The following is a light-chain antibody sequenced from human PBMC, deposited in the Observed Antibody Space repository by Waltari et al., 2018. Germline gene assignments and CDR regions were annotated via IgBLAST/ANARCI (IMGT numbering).Light chain of an antibody. J-gene: IGLJ2*01. CDR3: AAWDDSLNGPV. CDR1: SSNIGSNT. Sequence: ASGTPGQRVTISCSGSSSNIGSNTVNWYQQLPGTAPKLLIYSNNQRPSGVPDRFSGSKSGTSASLAISGLQSEDEADYYCAAWDDSLNGPVFGGGTKLTVL. CDR2: SNN. V-gene: IGLV1-44*01.